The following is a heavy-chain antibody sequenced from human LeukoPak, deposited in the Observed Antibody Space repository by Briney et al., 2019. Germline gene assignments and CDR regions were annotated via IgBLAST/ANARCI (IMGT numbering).Heavy chain of an antibody. D-gene: IGHD3-22*01. V-gene: IGHV1-2*06. CDR2: INPNSGGT. CDR3: ARGPPSSPYYYDSSGYYPFDY. J-gene: IGHJ4*02. Sequence: ASVKVSCXASGYTFTGYYMHWVRQAPGQGLEWMGRINPNSGGTNYAQKFQGRVTMTRDTSISTAYMELSRLRSDDTAVYYCARGPPSSPYYYDSSGYYPFDYWGQGTLVTVSS. CDR1: GYTFTGYY.